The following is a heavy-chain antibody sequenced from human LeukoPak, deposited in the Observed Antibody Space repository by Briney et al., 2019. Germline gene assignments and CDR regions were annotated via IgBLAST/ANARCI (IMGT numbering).Heavy chain of an antibody. Sequence: VASVKVSCKASGGTFSSYAISWVRQAPGQGLEWMGGIIPIFGTANYAQKFQGRVTITADESTSTAYMELSSLRSEDTAVYYCARDYGDYPNWFDPWGQGTLVTVSS. CDR1: GGTFSSYA. CDR2: IIPIFGTA. V-gene: IGHV1-69*13. D-gene: IGHD4-17*01. CDR3: ARDYGDYPNWFDP. J-gene: IGHJ5*02.